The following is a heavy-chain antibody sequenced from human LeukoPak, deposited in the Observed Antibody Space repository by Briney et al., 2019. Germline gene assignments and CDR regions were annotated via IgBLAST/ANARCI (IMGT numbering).Heavy chain of an antibody. CDR2: IIPIFGTA. CDR3: ARDHRRYYDFWSGYRNQYYFDY. D-gene: IGHD3-3*01. J-gene: IGHJ4*02. Sequence: ASVKVSCTASGGTFSSYAISWVRQAPGQGLEWMGGIIPIFGTANYAQKFQGRVTITADESTSTAYMELSSLRSEDTAVYYCARDHRRYYDFWSGYRNQYYFDYWGQGTLVTVSS. V-gene: IGHV1-69*13. CDR1: GGTFSSYA.